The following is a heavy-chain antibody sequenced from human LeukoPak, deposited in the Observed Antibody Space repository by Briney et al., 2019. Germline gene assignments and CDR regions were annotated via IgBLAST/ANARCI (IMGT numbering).Heavy chain of an antibody. CDR2: ISGSGGST. CDR1: GFTFSSYA. V-gene: IGHV3-23*01. D-gene: IGHD3-22*01. CDR3: AKGQLAYYYDSSGYLIHD. Sequence: GGSLRLSCAASGFTFSSYAMSWVRQAPGKGLEWVSAISGSGGSTYYADSVKGRFTISRDNSKNTLYLQVNSLRAEDTAVYYCAKGQLAYYYDSSGYLIHDWGQGTLVTVSS. J-gene: IGHJ4*02.